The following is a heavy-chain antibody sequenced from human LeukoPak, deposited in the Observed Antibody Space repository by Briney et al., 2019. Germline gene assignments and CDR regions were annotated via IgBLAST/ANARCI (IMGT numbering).Heavy chain of an antibody. CDR2: ISGSGGST. CDR1: GFTFSSYA. D-gene: IGHD2-15*01. CDR3: AKVARVVVAATQRSAFDI. Sequence: GGSLRLPCAASGFTFSSYAMSWVRQAPGKGLEWVSAISGSGGSTYYADSVKGRFTISRDNSKNTLYLQMNSLRAEDTAVYYCAKVARVVVAATQRSAFDIWGQGTMVTVSS. V-gene: IGHV3-23*01. J-gene: IGHJ3*02.